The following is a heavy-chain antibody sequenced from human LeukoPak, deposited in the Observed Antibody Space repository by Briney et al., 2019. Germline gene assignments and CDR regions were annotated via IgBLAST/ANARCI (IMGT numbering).Heavy chain of an antibody. CDR2: ISSCGSTI. CDR3: ARVMTYYYDSGGYSDY. J-gene: IGHJ4*02. CDR1: GFTFSDYY. Sequence: PGGSLRLSCAASGFTFSDYYMSWIRQAPGKGLEWVSYISSCGSTIYYADSVKGRFTISRDNAKNSLYLQMNSLRAEDTALYYCARVMTYYYDSGGYSDYWGQGTLVTVPS. V-gene: IGHV3-11*01. D-gene: IGHD3-22*01.